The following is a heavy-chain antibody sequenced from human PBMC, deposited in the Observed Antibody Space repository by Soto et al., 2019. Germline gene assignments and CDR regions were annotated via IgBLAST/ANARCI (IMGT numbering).Heavy chain of an antibody. J-gene: IGHJ3*02. D-gene: IGHD3-16*01. V-gene: IGHV3-33*06. CDR1: GFTFTNYG. CDR2: IWDDGSYK. Sequence: QVQLVESGGGVVQPGRSLRLSCAASGFTFTNYGMHWVRQAPGKGLEWVADIWDDGSYKWYADSVKGRFTISRDNSKNTVYLHKNSLGAEDTPVYYWAKFTAWGGGDGLDIWGQGTVVTASS. CDR3: AKFTAWGGGDGLDI.